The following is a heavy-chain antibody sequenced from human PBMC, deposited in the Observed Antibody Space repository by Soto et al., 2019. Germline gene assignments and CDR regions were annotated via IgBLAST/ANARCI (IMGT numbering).Heavy chain of an antibody. CDR3: ARDRVWLVALVRGWYFDL. CDR2: ISYDGSNK. D-gene: IGHD6-19*01. Sequence: QVQLVESGGGVVQPGRSLRLSCAASGFTFSSYAMHWVRQAPGKGLEWVAVISYDGSNKYYADYVKGRFTISRDNTKNSLYLQMNSLRAEDTAVYYCARDRVWLVALVRGWYFDLWGRGTLVTVSS. V-gene: IGHV3-30-3*01. J-gene: IGHJ2*01. CDR1: GFTFSSYA.